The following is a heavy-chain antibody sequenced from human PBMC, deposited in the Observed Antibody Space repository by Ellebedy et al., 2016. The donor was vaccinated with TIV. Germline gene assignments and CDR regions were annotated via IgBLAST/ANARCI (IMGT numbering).Heavy chain of an antibody. J-gene: IGHJ4*02. V-gene: IGHV4-61*02. CDR3: ARVDYDFWSGYYFDY. Sequence: LRLXXTVSGGSISSGSYYWSWIRQPAGKGLEWIGRIYTSGSTNYNPSLKSRVTMSVDTSKNQFSLKLSSVTAADTAVYYCARVDYDFWSGYYFDYWGQGTLVTVSS. D-gene: IGHD3-3*01. CDR1: GGSISSGSYY. CDR2: IYTSGST.